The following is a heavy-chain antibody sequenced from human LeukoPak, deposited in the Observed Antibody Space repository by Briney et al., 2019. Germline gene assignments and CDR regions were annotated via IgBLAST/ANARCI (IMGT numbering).Heavy chain of an antibody. CDR3: ARGGFYCGGDCYFDY. V-gene: IGHV4-34*01. CDR1: GGSFSAYY. D-gene: IGHD2-21*02. CDR2: INHSGST. J-gene: IGHJ4*02. Sequence: TSETLSLTCAVYGGSFSAYYWSWIRQPPGKGLEWIGEINHSGSTDYNPSLKSRVTISVDTSKNQFSLKLSSVTAADTAVYYCARGGFYCGGDCYFDYWAQGTLVTVSS.